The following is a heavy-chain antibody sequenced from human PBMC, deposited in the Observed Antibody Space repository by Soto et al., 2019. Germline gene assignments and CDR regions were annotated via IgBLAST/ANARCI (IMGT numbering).Heavy chain of an antibody. CDR3: ARDHGTTFDN. V-gene: IGHV6-1*01. CDR1: GDSVSSNSAT. Sequence: SQTLSLTCAISGDSVSSNSATWNWIRQSPSRGLEWLGRTYYRSDWYSDYALSVKGRITINPDTTKNQFSLQLNSVTPEDTAVYYCARDHGTTFDNSGQGTLVTVSS. D-gene: IGHD1-1*01. CDR2: TYYRSDWYS. J-gene: IGHJ4*02.